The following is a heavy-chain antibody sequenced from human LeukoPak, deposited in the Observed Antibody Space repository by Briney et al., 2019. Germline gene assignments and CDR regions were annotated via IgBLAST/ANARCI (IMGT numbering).Heavy chain of an antibody. CDR2: IWYDGSNK. Sequence: GGSLRLSCAASGFTFSSYGMHWVRQAPGKGLEWVAVIWYDGSNKYYADSVKGRFTISRDNSKNTLYLQMNSLRAEDTAVYYCAKDQVECSYGPTVYFDYWGQGTLVTVSS. D-gene: IGHD5-18*01. J-gene: IGHJ4*02. V-gene: IGHV3-33*06. CDR3: AKDQVECSYGPTVYFDY. CDR1: GFTFSSYG.